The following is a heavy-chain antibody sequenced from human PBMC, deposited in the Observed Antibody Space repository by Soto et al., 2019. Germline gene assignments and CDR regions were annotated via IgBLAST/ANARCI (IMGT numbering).Heavy chain of an antibody. D-gene: IGHD6-6*01. J-gene: IGHJ5*02. Sequence: SETLSLTYAVYGGSFSGYYWSWIRQPPGKGLEWIGEINHSGSTNYNPSLKSRVTISVDTSKNQFSLKLSSVTAADTAVYYCARQSIAARRGWFDPWGQGTLVTVSS. CDR3: ARQSIAARRGWFDP. CDR1: GGSFSGYY. CDR2: INHSGST. V-gene: IGHV4-34*01.